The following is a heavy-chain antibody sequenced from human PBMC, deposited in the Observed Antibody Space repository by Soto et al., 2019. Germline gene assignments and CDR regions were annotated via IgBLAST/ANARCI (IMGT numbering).Heavy chain of an antibody. J-gene: IGHJ6*02. CDR1: GYSFTIYW. D-gene: IGHD5-18*01. CDR3: ARHSDTAMVTYYYGMDV. CDR2: IYPGDSDT. Sequence: GESLKISCKGSGYSFTIYWIGWVRQMPGKGLEGRGIIYPGDSDTRYSPAFQCQLTISACNSTSTAYLQWSSLKASDTATYYCARHSDTAMVTYYYGMDVWGQGTTVTVSS. V-gene: IGHV5-51*01.